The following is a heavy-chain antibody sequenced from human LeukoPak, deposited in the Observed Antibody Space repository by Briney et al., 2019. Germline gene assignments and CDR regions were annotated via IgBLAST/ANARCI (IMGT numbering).Heavy chain of an antibody. Sequence: NPGGSLRLSCAASGFTFSSYGMHWVRQAPGKGLEWVAVIWYDGSNKYYADSVKGRFTISRDNSKNTLYLQMNSLRAEDTAVYYCAKDPSGRWSGSYVDYWGQGTLVTVSS. D-gene: IGHD1-26*01. CDR2: IWYDGSNK. J-gene: IGHJ4*02. V-gene: IGHV3-33*06. CDR3: AKDPSGRWSGSYVDY. CDR1: GFTFSSYG.